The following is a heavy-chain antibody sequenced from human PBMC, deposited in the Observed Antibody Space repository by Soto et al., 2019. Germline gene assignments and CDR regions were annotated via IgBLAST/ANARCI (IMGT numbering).Heavy chain of an antibody. CDR2: IYYTGST. J-gene: IGHJ4*02. CDR1: GGSVSSSSYY. CDR3: AGRRAGDYYFDY. D-gene: IGHD1-26*01. V-gene: IGHV4-39*01. Sequence: SETLSLTCSVSGGSVSSSSYYWGWIRQPPGKGLEWIGTIYYTGSTSYSPSLKSRVTISVDTSKTQFSLNLKSVTAADTAVYYCAGRRAGDYYFDYWGQGTLVTVSS.